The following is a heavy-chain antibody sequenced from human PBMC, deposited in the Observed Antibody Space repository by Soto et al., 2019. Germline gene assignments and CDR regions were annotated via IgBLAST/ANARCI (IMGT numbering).Heavy chain of an antibody. CDR3: ARGTTVTTVVWFDP. D-gene: IGHD4-17*01. CDR2: INYSGST. J-gene: IGHJ5*02. Sequence: QVQLQESGPGLVKPSQTLSLTCSVSGGSISSGDYYWSWIRQHPGKGLEWIGYINYSGSTYYNPSLKSRVTISVYTSKNQFSLKLNFVTAADTAVYYCARGTTVTTVVWFDPWGQGTLVTVSS. V-gene: IGHV4-31*02. CDR1: GGSISSGDYY.